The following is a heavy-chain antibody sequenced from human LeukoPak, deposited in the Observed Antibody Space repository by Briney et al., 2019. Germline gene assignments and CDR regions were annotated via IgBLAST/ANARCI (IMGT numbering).Heavy chain of an antibody. J-gene: IGHJ6*02. CDR2: ISSSNSTI. CDR1: GFTFSSYS. D-gene: IGHD3-10*01. Sequence: SGGSLRLSCAASGFTFSSYSMNWVRQAPGKGLEWVSYISSSNSTIYYADSVKGRFTISRDNAKNSLYLQMNSLRAEDTAVYYCARLLWFGEVYGMDVWGQGTTVTVSS. CDR3: ARLLWFGEVYGMDV. V-gene: IGHV3-48*04.